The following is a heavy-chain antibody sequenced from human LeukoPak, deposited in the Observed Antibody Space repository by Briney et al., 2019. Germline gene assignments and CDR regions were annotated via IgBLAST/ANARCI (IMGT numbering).Heavy chain of an antibody. CDR3: AKDLKVGSSGHFYFDY. Sequence: PGGSLRLSCTASGFTFSDYYLSWVRQAPGKGLEWVSAISGSGGSTYYADSVKGRFTISRDNSKNTLYLQMNSLRAEDTAVYYCAKDLKVGSSGHFYFDYWGQGTLVTVSS. V-gene: IGHV3-23*01. CDR1: GFTFSDYY. D-gene: IGHD6-19*01. CDR2: ISGSGGST. J-gene: IGHJ4*02.